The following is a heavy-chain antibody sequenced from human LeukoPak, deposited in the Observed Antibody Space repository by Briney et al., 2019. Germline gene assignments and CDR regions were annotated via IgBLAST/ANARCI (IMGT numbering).Heavy chain of an antibody. Sequence: GGSLRLSCAASGFTFSNYCMSWVRRAPGKGLEWVSTISGTVGTTYYADSVKGRFTISRDNSHTPLFLQFTSLRADTTAVYYCAKGRGTEVTAAANSWGQGTLVTVSS. J-gene: IGHJ4*02. CDR2: ISGTVGTT. CDR1: GFTFSNYC. CDR3: AKGRGTEVTAAANS. V-gene: IGHV3-23*01. D-gene: IGHD2-21*02.